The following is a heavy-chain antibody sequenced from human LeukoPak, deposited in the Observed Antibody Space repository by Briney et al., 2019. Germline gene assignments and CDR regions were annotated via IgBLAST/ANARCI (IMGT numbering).Heavy chain of an antibody. D-gene: IGHD3-3*01. V-gene: IGHV4-59*01. CDR2: IYYSGYT. Sequence: SETLSLTCTVSGGSISSYYWSWIRQPPGKGLEWIGDIYYSGYTNYNPSLKSRVTVSVDTSKNQFSLKLRSVTAADTAVYYCARATYDFWSGYYSSDYWGQGTLVTVSS. CDR3: ARATYDFWSGYYSSDY. CDR1: GGSISSYY. J-gene: IGHJ4*02.